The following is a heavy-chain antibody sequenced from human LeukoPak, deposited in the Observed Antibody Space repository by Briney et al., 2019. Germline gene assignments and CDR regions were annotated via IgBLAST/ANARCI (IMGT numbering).Heavy chain of an antibody. CDR1: GFTFSTFG. V-gene: IGHV3-23*01. J-gene: IGHJ5*02. CDR3: AKDREKRPTGWFDP. Sequence: GGSLRLSCATSGFTFSTFGMSWVRQAPGKGLEWVAGISGSGGSTYYADSVKGRLTISRDNSKNTLYLQMNSLRAEDTAVYYCAKDREKRPTGWFDPWGQGTLVTVSS. D-gene: IGHD1-14*01. CDR2: ISGSGGST.